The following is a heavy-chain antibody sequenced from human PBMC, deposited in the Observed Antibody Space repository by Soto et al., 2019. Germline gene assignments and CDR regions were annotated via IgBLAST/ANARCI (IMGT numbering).Heavy chain of an antibody. V-gene: IGHV1-18*01. CDR2: ISAYNGNT. Sequence: GASVKVSCKASGYTFTSYGISWVRQAPGQGLEWMGWISAYNGNTNYAQKLQGRVTMTTDTSTSTAYMELRSLRSDDTAVYYCARALDCSGGSCYSTFDYWGQGTLVTVSS. J-gene: IGHJ4*02. D-gene: IGHD2-15*01. CDR1: GYTFTSYG. CDR3: ARALDCSGGSCYSTFDY.